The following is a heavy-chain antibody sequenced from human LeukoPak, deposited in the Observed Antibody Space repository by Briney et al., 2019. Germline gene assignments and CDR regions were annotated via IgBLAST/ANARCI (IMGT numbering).Heavy chain of an antibody. CDR2: ISGSGGST. V-gene: IGHV3-23*01. CDR1: GFTFSSYA. J-gene: IGHJ6*03. CDR3: ARGYYYDSSGYYLPSLYYYYYYYMDV. Sequence: GGSLRLSCAASGFTFSSYAMSWVRQAPGKGLEWVSAISGSGGSTYYADSVKGRFTISRDNSKNTLYLQMNSLRAEDTAVYYCARGYYYDSSGYYLPSLYYYYYYYMDVWGKGTTVTISS. D-gene: IGHD3-22*01.